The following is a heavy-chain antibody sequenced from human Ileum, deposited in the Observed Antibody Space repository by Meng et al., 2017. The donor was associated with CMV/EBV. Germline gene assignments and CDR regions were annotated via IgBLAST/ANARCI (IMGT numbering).Heavy chain of an antibody. D-gene: IGHD2-2*01. Sequence: GESLKISCAASGFTFSSYSMNWVRQAPGKGLEWVSSISSSSSYIYYADSVKGRFTISRDNAKNSLYLQMNSQRAEDTAVYYCASYNQLLYWFDPWGQGTLVTVSS. J-gene: IGHJ5*02. CDR2: ISSSSSYI. V-gene: IGHV3-21*01. CDR3: ASYNQLLYWFDP. CDR1: GFTFSSYS.